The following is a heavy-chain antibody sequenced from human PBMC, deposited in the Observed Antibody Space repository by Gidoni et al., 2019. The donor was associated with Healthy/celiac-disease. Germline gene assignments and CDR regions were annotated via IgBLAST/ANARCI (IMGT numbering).Heavy chain of an antibody. Sequence: QVQLVESGGGVVQPGRSLRLSCAASGFTFSGYGMHWVRQAPGKGLEWVAVISYDGSNKYYADSVKGRFTISRDNSKNTLYLQMNSLRAEDTAVYYCAKDVTGNDYGDYGGFDIWGQGTMVTVSS. CDR2: ISYDGSNK. D-gene: IGHD4-17*01. CDR3: AKDVTGNDYGDYGGFDI. CDR1: GFTFSGYG. J-gene: IGHJ3*02. V-gene: IGHV3-30*18.